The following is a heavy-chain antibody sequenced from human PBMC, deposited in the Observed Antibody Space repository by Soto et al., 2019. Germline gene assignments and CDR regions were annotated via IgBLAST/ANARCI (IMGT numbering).Heavy chain of an antibody. D-gene: IGHD3-22*01. CDR3: ERQMSYYYDSSGYTFDY. Sequence: GEALKTSCKGSGYSFTSYWLGWVRQMPGKGLEWMWIIYPGDSDTRYSPSFQGQVTISADKSISTAYLQWSSLKASETAMYYCERQMSYYYDSSGYTFDYWGQGTLVTVSS. V-gene: IGHV5-51*01. CDR2: IYPGDSDT. CDR1: GYSFTSYW. J-gene: IGHJ4*02.